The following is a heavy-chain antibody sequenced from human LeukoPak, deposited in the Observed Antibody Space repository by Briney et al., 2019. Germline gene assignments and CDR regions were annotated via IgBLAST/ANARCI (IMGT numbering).Heavy chain of an antibody. V-gene: IGHV5-51*01. Sequence: GESLKISCKGSGYSFTSYWIGWVRQMPGKGLEWMGIIYPGDSDTIYSPSFQGQVTISADKSISTAYLQWSSLKASDTAMYYCARSTYYDFWSGQLSDAFDIWGQGTMVTVSS. CDR1: GYSFTSYW. D-gene: IGHD3-3*01. CDR2: IYPGDSDT. J-gene: IGHJ3*02. CDR3: ARSTYYDFWSGQLSDAFDI.